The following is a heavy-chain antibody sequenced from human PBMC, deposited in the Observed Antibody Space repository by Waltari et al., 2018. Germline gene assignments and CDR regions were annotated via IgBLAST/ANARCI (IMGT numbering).Heavy chain of an antibody. CDR2: MNPVSGDT. J-gene: IGHJ5*02. CDR1: GYTFTANY. D-gene: IGHD2-8*01. Sequence: QAKLVQSGAEMQEPGASVTVSCKASGYTFTANYVHCVRHAPGQGLEWMGWMNPVSGDTKYAESLQGRVTMTRDTSVSTAYVEVIRLTSDDTAIYYCGGGNVVGCTRTRSCHGRLDPWGQGTLVTVSS. CDR3: GGGNVVGCTRTRSCHGRLDP. V-gene: IGHV1-2*02.